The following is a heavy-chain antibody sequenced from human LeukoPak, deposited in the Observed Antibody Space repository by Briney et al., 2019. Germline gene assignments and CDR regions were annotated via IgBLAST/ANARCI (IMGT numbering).Heavy chain of an antibody. D-gene: IGHD4-17*01. V-gene: IGHV4-39*01. CDR3: ARPMTSFGEYYL. J-gene: IGHJ5*02. CDR1: SDSVSGSNFY. Sequence: SETLSLTCTVSSDSVSGSNFYWAWIRQPPGKGLEWIGSVHYSGSTYYIPSLKSRASISVDTSKNQFSLRLTSGTAADTAVCHCARPMTSFGEYYLWGQGTLVTVSS. CDR2: VHYSGST.